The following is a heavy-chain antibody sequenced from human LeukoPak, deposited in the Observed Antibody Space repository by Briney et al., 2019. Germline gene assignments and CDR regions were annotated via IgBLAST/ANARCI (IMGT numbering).Heavy chain of an antibody. CDR2: IYYSGST. CDR3: ARESSYGSDY. Sequence: SETLSLTCTVSGGSISSYYWSWIRQPPGKGLEWIGYIYYSGSTNYNPSLKSRVTISVDTSKNQFSLKLSSVTAADTAVYYCARESSYGSDYWGQGTLVTVSS. V-gene: IGHV4-59*01. J-gene: IGHJ4*02. D-gene: IGHD5-18*01. CDR1: GGSISSYY.